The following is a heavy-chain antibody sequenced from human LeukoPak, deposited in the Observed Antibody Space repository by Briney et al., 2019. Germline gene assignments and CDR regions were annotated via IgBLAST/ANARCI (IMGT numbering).Heavy chain of an antibody. CDR2: ISISGTKT. D-gene: IGHD3-22*01. V-gene: IGHV3-48*02. Sequence: GGSLRLSCAASEFDFSTHGMTWVRQAPGKGLEWVSAISISGTKTYYADSVKGRFTISRDNAKNSLYLQMNSLRDEDTAVYYCARAQYYDSSGYYYEDYFQHWGQGTLVTVSS. CDR1: EFDFSTHG. CDR3: ARAQYYDSSGYYYEDYFQH. J-gene: IGHJ1*01.